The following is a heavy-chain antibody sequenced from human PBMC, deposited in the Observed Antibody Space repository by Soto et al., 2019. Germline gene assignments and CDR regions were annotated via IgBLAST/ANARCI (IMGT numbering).Heavy chain of an antibody. CDR3: ARLNSEYAVDY. D-gene: IGHD1-26*01. CDR1: GYTFTDYG. V-gene: IGHV1-18*04. CDR2: ISTWNDDK. J-gene: IGHJ4*02. Sequence: SVKVSCEPSGYTFTDYGFSWMRQAPVQGPEWMGWISTWNDDKRDAQKFRGRVTMTRDTSTRTAYMELRSLRSDDTAVYYCARLNSEYAVDYWGQGTLVTVSS.